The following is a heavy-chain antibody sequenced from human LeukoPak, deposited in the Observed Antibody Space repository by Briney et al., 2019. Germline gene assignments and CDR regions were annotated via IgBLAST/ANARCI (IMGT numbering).Heavy chain of an antibody. J-gene: IGHJ6*03. CDR2: IYYSGST. CDR3: ARSMDSSGYWYYYYYYMDV. D-gene: IGHD3-22*01. Sequence: PSETLSLTCTVSGGSISSYCWSWIRQPPGKGLEWIGYIYYSGSTNYNPSLKSRVTISVGTSKNQFSLKLSSVTAADTAVYYCARSMDSSGYWYYYYYYMDVWGKGTTVTVSS. V-gene: IGHV4-59*01. CDR1: GGSISSYC.